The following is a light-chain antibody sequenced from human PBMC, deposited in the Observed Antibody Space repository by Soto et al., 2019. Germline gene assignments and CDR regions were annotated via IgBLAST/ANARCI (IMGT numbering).Light chain of an antibody. CDR1: QTIGRN. Sequence: IQLTQSPVCPDASIVGRESSSGRARQTIGRNLNWYQQKPGKASTLLMFTSSSLLSGVPSRFSGSGSGTDFILPISSLQPEDFATYYCQQIYSTPPTVGQGTKVVI. J-gene: IGKJ1*01. V-gene: IGKV1-39*01. CDR3: QQIYSTPPT. CDR2: TSS.